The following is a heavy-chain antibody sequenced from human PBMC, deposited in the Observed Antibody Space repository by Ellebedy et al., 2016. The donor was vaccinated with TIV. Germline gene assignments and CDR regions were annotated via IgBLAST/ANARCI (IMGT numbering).Heavy chain of an antibody. Sequence: GESLKISCAASGFSFNAYGMHWVRQAPGKGLEWVAFIRNDGSNKYYADSVKGRFTISRDNSKNTLYLQMNGLSSEDTAVYYCAANFYYDSTSPNDYWGQGTLVTVSS. CDR2: IRNDGSNK. J-gene: IGHJ4*02. CDR3: AANFYYDSTSPNDY. V-gene: IGHV3-30*02. D-gene: IGHD3-22*01. CDR1: GFSFNAYG.